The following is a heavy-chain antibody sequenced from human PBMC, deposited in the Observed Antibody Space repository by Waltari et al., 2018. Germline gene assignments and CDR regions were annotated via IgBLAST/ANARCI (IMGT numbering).Heavy chain of an antibody. CDR1: GYTFTGYS. CDR3: ARDLGELSLGAFDI. V-gene: IGHV1-2*06. J-gene: IGHJ3*02. Sequence: QVQLVQSGAEVKKPGASVKVSCKASGYTFTGYSMHWVRQAPGQGLEWMGRINPNSGGTNYAQKFQGRVTMTRDTSISTAYMELSRLRSDDTAVYYCARDLGELSLGAFDIWGQGTMVTVSS. CDR2: INPNSGGT. D-gene: IGHD3-16*02.